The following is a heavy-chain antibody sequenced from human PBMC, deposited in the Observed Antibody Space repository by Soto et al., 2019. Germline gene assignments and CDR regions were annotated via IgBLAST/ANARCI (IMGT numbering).Heavy chain of an antibody. CDR2: ISSSSSSI. Sequence: PGGSLRLSCAASGFTFSDYYMSWIRQTPGKGLEWISYISSSSSSIYYADSVRGRFTISRDNAKNSLFLQMNTLRPEDTAMYYCARVAYWGPGTQVTVSS. V-gene: IGHV3-11*04. CDR1: GFTFSDYY. CDR3: ARVAY. J-gene: IGHJ4*02.